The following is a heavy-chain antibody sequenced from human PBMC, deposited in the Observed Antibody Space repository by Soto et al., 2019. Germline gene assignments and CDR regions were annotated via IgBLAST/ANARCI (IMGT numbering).Heavy chain of an antibody. J-gene: IGHJ3*02. CDR1: GFTRGSFW. CDR3: ARVRTTVTRASLAAFDI. V-gene: IGHV3-7*03. CDR2: IKQDGSEK. Sequence: SLRLSCAASGFTRGSFWMSRVRQAPRKGLEWVANIKQDGSEKYYVDSVKGRFTISRDNAKNSLYLQMNSLRAEDTAVYYCARVRTTVTRASLAAFDIWGQGTMGTVSS. D-gene: IGHD4-17*01.